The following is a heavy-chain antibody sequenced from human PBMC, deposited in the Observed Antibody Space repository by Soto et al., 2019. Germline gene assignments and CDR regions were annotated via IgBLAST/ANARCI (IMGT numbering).Heavy chain of an antibody. J-gene: IGHJ4*02. Sequence: EVQLVESGGGLVKPGGSLRLSCAASGFTFSNAWMSWVRQAPGKGLEWVGRIKSKTDGGTTDYAAPVKGRFTISRDDSKNTLYLQMNSLKTEDTAVYYCTTEYSGYDANVDYWGQGTLVTVSS. V-gene: IGHV3-15*01. CDR1: GFTFSNAW. CDR3: TTEYSGYDANVDY. CDR2: IKSKTDGGTT. D-gene: IGHD5-12*01.